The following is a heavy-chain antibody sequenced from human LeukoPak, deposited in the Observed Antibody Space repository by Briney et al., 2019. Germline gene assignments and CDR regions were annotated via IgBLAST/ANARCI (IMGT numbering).Heavy chain of an antibody. CDR2: VNPNSGNT. Sequence: ASVNVSCKASGYTFTSYDINWVRQATGQGLEWMGWVNPNSGNTGYAQKFQGRVTMTRNTSISTAYMELSSLRSEDTAVYYCARGYYGSGSTILGYWGQGTLVTVSS. J-gene: IGHJ4*02. D-gene: IGHD3-10*01. CDR1: GYTFTSYD. CDR3: ARGYYGSGSTILGY. V-gene: IGHV1-8*01.